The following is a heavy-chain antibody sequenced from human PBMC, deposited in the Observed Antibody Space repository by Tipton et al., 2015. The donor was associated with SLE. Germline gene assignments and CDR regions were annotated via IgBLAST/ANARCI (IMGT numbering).Heavy chain of an antibody. V-gene: IGHV1-69*09. Sequence: QLVQSGAEVKKPGSSVKVSCKASGGTFSSYTISWVRQAPGQGLEWMGRIIPILGIANYAQKFRGRVTITADESTSTAYMELSSLRSEDTAVYYCATTLSPWLVPPFDYWGQGTLVTVSS. J-gene: IGHJ4*02. CDR2: IIPILGIA. D-gene: IGHD6-19*01. CDR1: GGTFSSYT. CDR3: ATTLSPWLVPPFDY.